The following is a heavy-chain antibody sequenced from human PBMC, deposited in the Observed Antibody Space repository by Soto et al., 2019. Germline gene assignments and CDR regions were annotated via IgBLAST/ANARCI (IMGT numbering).Heavy chain of an antibody. D-gene: IGHD6-19*01. CDR2: ISGSGGST. Sequence: GGSLRLSCAASGFTFSSYAMSWVRQAPGKGLEWVSAISGSGGSTYYADSVKGRFTISRDNSKNTLYLQMNSLRAEDTAVYYCAAHTPGGYSSGWYVYYYYGMDVWGQGTTVTVSS. CDR3: AAHTPGGYSSGWYVYYYYGMDV. V-gene: IGHV3-23*01. J-gene: IGHJ6*02. CDR1: GFTFSSYA.